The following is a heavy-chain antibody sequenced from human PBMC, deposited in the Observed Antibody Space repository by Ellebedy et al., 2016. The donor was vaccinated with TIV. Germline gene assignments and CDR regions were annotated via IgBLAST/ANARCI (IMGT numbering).Heavy chain of an antibody. J-gene: IGHJ4*02. Sequence: GGSLRLSCAVSGLNFRSYSMDWVRQAPGKGLEWVSFITSGGTIYYADSVKGRFTISRDNAKNSLYLHMNSLRAEDTAVYYCARDAGYDSANYYPGHWGRGTQVTVSS. CDR3: ARDAGYDSANYYPGH. V-gene: IGHV3-48*04. CDR2: ITSGGTI. D-gene: IGHD3-22*01. CDR1: GLNFRSYS.